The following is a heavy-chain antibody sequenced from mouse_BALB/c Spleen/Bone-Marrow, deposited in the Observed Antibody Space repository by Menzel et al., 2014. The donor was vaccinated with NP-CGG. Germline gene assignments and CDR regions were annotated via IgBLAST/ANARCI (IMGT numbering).Heavy chain of an antibody. Sequence: EVQLEESGAELVKPGASVKLSCTASGFNIKDTYMHWVKQRPKQGLEWIGRIDPANGNTKFDPKFQGKATITADTSSNTAYLQLSSLTSEDTAVYYCARGNYYFDYWGQGTTLTVSS. D-gene: IGHD2-1*01. J-gene: IGHJ2*01. CDR1: GFNIKDTY. V-gene: IGHV14-3*02. CDR3: ARGNYYFDY. CDR2: IDPANGNT.